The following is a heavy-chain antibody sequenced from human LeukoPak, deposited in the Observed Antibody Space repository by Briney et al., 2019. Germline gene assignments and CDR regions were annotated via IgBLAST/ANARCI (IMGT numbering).Heavy chain of an antibody. V-gene: IGHV3-30*02. CDR1: GFIFSNFG. D-gene: IGHD5-24*01. J-gene: IGHJ5*02. CDR3: ARDYSSGYHSDGPRFDP. CDR2: IRYDKSNE. Sequence: GGSLRLSCTVSGFIFSNFGMHWVRQAPGKGLEWLAYIRYDKSNEYYADFVKGRFTISRDNSKNVSYLQMNSLRPEDTALYFCARDYSSGYHSDGPRFDPWGQGTLVTVSS.